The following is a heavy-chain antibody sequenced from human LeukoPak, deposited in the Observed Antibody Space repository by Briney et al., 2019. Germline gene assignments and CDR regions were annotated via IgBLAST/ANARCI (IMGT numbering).Heavy chain of an antibody. CDR1: GFTFSNAW. D-gene: IGHD3-3*01. CDR3: TMGDFWSGYYPYYFDY. Sequence: GGSLRLSCAASGFTFSNAWMSWVRQAPGKGLEWVGRIKSKTDGATTDYAAPVKGRFTISRGDSKNTLYLQMNSLKTEDTAVYYCTMGDFWSGYYPYYFDYWGQGTLVTVSS. V-gene: IGHV3-15*01. CDR2: IKSKTDGATT. J-gene: IGHJ4*02.